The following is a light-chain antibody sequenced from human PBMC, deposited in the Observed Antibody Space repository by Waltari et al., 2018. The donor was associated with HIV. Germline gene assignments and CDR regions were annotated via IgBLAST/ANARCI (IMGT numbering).Light chain of an antibody. CDR1: QNMGTS. CDR3: QQSYSWS. V-gene: IGKV1-39*01. Sequence: DIQMTQSPPSLSASVGDRVTITCRASQNMGTSLNWYQQKAGKDPKVLIYAASDLESWAPSRFSGSGSGTDFTLTISSLQPVDFATYYCQQSYSWSFGQGTKVEIK. J-gene: IGKJ1*01. CDR2: AAS.